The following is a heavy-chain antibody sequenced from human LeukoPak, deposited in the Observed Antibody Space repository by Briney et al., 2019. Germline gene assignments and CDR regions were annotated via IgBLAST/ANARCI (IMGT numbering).Heavy chain of an antibody. J-gene: IGHJ4*02. CDR1: GFTFSSYW. CDR3: ARDWAGGPFDY. Sequence: GGSLRLSCAASGFTFSSYWMHWVRQAPGKGLVWVSRTNSDGSSTSYADSVKGRFTISRDNAKNTLYLQMNSLRAEDTAVYYCARDWAGGPFDYWGQGTLVTVSS. D-gene: IGHD4-23*01. CDR2: TNSDGSST. V-gene: IGHV3-74*01.